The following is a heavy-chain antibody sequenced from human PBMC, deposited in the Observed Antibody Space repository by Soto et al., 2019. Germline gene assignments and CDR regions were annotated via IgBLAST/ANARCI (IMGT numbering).Heavy chain of an antibody. CDR3: AKDLRVRYGVLVY. CDR2: ISYDGSNK. Sequence: GGSLRLSCAASGFTFSSYGMHWVRQAPGKGLEWVAVISYDGSNKYYADSVKGRFTISRDNSKNTLYLQMNSLRADDTAVYYCAKDLRVRYGVLVYWGQGTLVTVSS. V-gene: IGHV3-30*18. CDR1: GFTFSSYG. D-gene: IGHD4-17*01. J-gene: IGHJ4*02.